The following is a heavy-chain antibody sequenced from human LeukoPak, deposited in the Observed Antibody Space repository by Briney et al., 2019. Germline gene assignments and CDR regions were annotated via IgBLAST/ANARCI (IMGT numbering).Heavy chain of an antibody. CDR1: GFTFSSYA. CDR3: ARYCSGGSCYSGPYYYYGMDV. D-gene: IGHD2-15*01. Sequence: PGGSLRLSCAASGFTFSSYAMSWVRQAPGKGLEWVSAISGSGGSTYYADSVKGRFTISRDNSKNTLYLQMNSLRAEDTAVYYCARYCSGGSCYSGPYYYYGMDVWGQGTTVTVSS. J-gene: IGHJ6*02. CDR2: ISGSGGST. V-gene: IGHV3-23*01.